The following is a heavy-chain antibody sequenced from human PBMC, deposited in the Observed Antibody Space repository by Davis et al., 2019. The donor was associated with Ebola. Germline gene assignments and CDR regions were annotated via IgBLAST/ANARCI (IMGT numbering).Heavy chain of an antibody. CDR3: ARGSGTPFDP. V-gene: IGHV4-38-2*02. CDR1: GFSISSGYY. J-gene: IGHJ5*02. Sequence: MPSETLSLTCTVSGFSISSGYYWAWIRQPPGKGLEWIGSIYHTGDTYYSPSLKSRVIMSVDTSENKFSLSLSPVIAADTAVYFCARGSGTPFDPWGQGTLVTVSS. D-gene: IGHD1-26*01. CDR2: IYHTGDT.